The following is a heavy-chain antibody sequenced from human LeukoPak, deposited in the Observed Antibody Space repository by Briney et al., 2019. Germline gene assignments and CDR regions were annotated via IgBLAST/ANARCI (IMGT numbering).Heavy chain of an antibody. Sequence: ASVKVSCKASGYTFTSYYMHWVRQAPGQGLEWMGIINPSGGSTSYAQKFQGRVTMTRDMSTSTVYMELSSLRSEDTAVYYCVRIAAAGTGAFDIWGQGTMVTVSS. J-gene: IGHJ3*02. CDR3: VRIAAAGTGAFDI. CDR1: GYTFTSYY. D-gene: IGHD6-13*01. V-gene: IGHV1-46*01. CDR2: INPSGGST.